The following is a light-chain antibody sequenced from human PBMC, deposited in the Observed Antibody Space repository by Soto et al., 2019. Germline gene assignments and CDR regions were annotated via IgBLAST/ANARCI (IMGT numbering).Light chain of an antibody. V-gene: IGKV1-39*01. CDR3: QQCYAFPGT. Sequence: DIQMTQSPSSLSASVGDRVTITCRASQSIGTNVNWYQQKLGKAPELLIYSASSLETGVPPRFSGSGSGSDFTLTINSVQPEDVATFYCQQCYAFPGTFGQGTKVQIK. J-gene: IGKJ2*01. CDR2: SAS. CDR1: QSIGTN.